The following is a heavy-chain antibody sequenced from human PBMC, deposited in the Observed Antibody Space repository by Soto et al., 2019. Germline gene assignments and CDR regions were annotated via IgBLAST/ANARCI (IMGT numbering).Heavy chain of an antibody. CDR2: IYNSGST. V-gene: IGHV4-39*01. CDR3: ARAVAAAGTNYYYGMDV. J-gene: IGHJ6*02. CDR1: GGSISSSSYY. Sequence: SETLSLTCTVSGGSISSSSYYWGWIRQPPGKGLEWIGSIYNSGSTYYNKSLKNRDNKSEDTSKNKIYLKMSTVTAADTAVYYCARAVAAAGTNYYYGMDVWGQGTTVT. D-gene: IGHD6-13*01.